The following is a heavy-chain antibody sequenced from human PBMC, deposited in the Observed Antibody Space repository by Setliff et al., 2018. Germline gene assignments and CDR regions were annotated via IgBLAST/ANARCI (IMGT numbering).Heavy chain of an antibody. Sequence: KPSETLSLTCNVSGGSISSRTYYWSWIRQPAGKGLEWIGHIYTSWSTNYNPSLKSRVTMSVDTTKNQFSLKLTSVTAADTAVYYCARVSGFLYVDVWGKGTTVT. J-gene: IGHJ6*03. CDR1: GGSISSRTYY. D-gene: IGHD3-3*01. CDR3: ARVSGFLYVDV. V-gene: IGHV4-61*09. CDR2: IYTSWST.